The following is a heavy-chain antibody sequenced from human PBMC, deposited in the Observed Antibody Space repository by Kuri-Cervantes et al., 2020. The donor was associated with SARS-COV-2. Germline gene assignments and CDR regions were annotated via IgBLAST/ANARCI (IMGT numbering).Heavy chain of an antibody. V-gene: IGHV3-21*01. CDR3: ARDRISSGWYVGYYFAY. CDR2: ISSSSSYI. J-gene: IGHJ4*02. CDR1: GFTFSSYA. Sequence: GGSLRLSCAASGFTFSSYAMNWVRQAPGKGLEWVSSISSSSSYIYYADSVKGRFTISRDNAKNSLYLQMNSLRAEDTAVYYCARDRISSGWYVGYYFAYWGQGTLVTVSS. D-gene: IGHD6-19*01.